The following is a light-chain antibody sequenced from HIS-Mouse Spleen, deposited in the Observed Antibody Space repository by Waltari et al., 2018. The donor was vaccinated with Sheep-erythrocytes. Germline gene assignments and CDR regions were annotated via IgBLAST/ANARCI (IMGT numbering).Light chain of an antibody. V-gene: IGLV2-11*01. CDR2: DVS. J-gene: IGLJ1*01. CDR1: SSDVGGYNY. Sequence: QSALTQPRSVSVSPGQSVTISCTGTSSDVGGYNYVSWYQQHPGKAPKLMIYDVSKRPSGVPDRFSGSKSGNTASLTISGLQAEDEADYYCRSYAGSYNHVFATGTKVTVL. CDR3: RSYAGSYNHV.